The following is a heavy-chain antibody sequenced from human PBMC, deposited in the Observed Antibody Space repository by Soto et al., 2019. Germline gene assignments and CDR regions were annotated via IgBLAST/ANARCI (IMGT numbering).Heavy chain of an antibody. CDR1: GFTFSRYW. D-gene: IGHD5-18*01. CDR3: ARGDTPMITGMDSFDI. V-gene: IGHV3-7*01. J-gene: IGHJ3*02. CDR2: IKQDGTEK. Sequence: PGGSLRLSCAASGFTFSRYWMNWVRQAPGKGLEWVANIKQDGTEKNYVDSVKGRFTISRDNARNSLYLQMDSLRGEDTAVYFCARGDTPMITGMDSFDIWGQGTMVTVSS.